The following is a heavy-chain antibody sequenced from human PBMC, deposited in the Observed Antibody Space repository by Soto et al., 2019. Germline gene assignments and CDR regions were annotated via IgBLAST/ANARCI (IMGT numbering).Heavy chain of an antibody. Sequence: LSLTCIVSGGSISDTSYYWGWIRQPPGEGPEWIGSMFYSGSTYYNPSLNSRVTMSADTSKNQFSLKLTSVTAADTALYYCARLKSSYSGSWYGGGFFDLWGQGTLVTVSS. CDR1: GGSISDTSYY. CDR2: MFYSGST. J-gene: IGHJ4*02. D-gene: IGHD6-13*01. CDR3: ARLKSSYSGSWYGGGFFDL. V-gene: IGHV4-39*01.